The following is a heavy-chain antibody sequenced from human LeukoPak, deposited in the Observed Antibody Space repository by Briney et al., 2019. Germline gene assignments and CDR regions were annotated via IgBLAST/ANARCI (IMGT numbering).Heavy chain of an antibody. CDR1: GFTFSSYG. J-gene: IGHJ4*02. V-gene: IGHV3-30*02. D-gene: IGHD3-16*02. CDR2: IRYDGSNK. CDR3: AKDFEYDYVWGSYRYGPSDY. Sequence: PGGSLRLSCAASGFTFSSYGMHWVRQAPGKGLEWVAFIRYDGSNKYYADSVKGRFTISRDNSKNTLYLQMNSLRAEDTAVYYCAKDFEYDYVWGSYRYGPSDYWGQGTLVTVSS.